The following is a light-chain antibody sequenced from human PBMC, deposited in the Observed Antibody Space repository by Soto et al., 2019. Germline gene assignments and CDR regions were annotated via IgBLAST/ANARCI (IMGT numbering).Light chain of an antibody. J-gene: IGKJ4*01. V-gene: IGKV1-6*01. Sequence: AIQMTQSPSSLSASVGDRVTITCRARQGIGNDLGWYQQKPGKAPKLLIYAASSLQSGVPSRFSGSGSGTDFTLTISSLQPEDFATYYCLQDYNYPLTFGGGTKVEIK. CDR1: QGIGND. CDR2: AAS. CDR3: LQDYNYPLT.